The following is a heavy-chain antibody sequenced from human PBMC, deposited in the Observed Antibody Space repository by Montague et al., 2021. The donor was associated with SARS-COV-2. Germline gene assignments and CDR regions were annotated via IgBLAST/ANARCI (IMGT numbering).Heavy chain of an antibody. CDR1: GFTLGYTW. V-gene: IGHV3-74*03. Sequence: SLRLSCAASGFTLGYTWMHWVRQAPGKGLVWISHINGDATTTKYSDSVQGRFTISRDNAKSTLYLQLDSLRAEDTAVYYCVKDRGTPDAFDMWGQGTMVTVSS. J-gene: IGHJ3*02. CDR2: INGDATTT. D-gene: IGHD3-10*01. CDR3: VKDRGTPDAFDM.